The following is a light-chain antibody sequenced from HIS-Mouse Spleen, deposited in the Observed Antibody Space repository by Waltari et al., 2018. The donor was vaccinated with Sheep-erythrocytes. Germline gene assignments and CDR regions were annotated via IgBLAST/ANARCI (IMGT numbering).Light chain of an antibody. CDR2: DVI. CDR3: CSYAGSYNHV. J-gene: IGLJ1*01. CDR1: SSDVGGYNY. V-gene: IGLV2-11*01. Sequence: QSALTQPRSVSGSPGQSVTISCTGTSSDVGGYNYVSWYQQHPGKAPKLMIYDVIKRASGVPDRFSGSKSVNTASLTISGLQAEDEADYYCCSYAGSYNHVFATGTKVTVL.